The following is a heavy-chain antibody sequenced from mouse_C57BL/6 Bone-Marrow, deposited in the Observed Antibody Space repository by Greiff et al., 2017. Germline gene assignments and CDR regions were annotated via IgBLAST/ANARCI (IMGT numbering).Heavy chain of an antibody. CDR3: ASLWSRDYFDD. Sequence: SGPELVKPGASVKISCKASGYTFTDYYINWVKQRPGQGLEWIGWIYPGSGNPKYNEKFKGKATLTVDTSSSTAYMQLSSLTSENSAVYICASLWSRDYFDDWGKGTTLTVSS. J-gene: IGHJ2*01. D-gene: IGHD1-1*02. CDR2: IYPGSGNP. CDR1: GYTFTDYY. V-gene: IGHV1-84*01.